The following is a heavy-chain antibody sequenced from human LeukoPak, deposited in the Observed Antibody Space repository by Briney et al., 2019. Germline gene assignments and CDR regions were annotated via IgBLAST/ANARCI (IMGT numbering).Heavy chain of an antibody. D-gene: IGHD3-3*01. CDR1: GGSFSGYY. CDR2: INHSGST. CDR3: ARGMGFWSGYVVY. V-gene: IGHV4-34*01. Sequence: SETLSLTCAVYGGSFSGYYCSWIRQPPGKGLEWIGEINHSGSTNYNPSLKSRVTISVDTSKNQFSLKLSSVTAADTAVYYCARGMGFWSGYVVYWGQGTLVTVSS. J-gene: IGHJ4*02.